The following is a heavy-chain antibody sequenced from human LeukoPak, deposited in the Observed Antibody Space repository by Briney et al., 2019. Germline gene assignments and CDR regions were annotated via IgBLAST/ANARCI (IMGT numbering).Heavy chain of an antibody. J-gene: IGHJ4*02. CDR1: GFTFSSYG. Sequence: TGGSLRLSCAASGFTFSSYGMHWVRQAPGKGLEWVAVIWYDGSNKYYADSVKGRFTISRDNAKNSLYLQMNSLRAEDTALYYCAKVSHSGGSDYWGQGTLVTVSS. D-gene: IGHD2-15*01. V-gene: IGHV3-33*03. CDR3: AKVSHSGGSDY. CDR2: IWYDGSNK.